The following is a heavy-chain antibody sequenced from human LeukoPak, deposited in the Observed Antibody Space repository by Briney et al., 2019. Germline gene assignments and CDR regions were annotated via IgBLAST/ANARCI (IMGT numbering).Heavy chain of an antibody. V-gene: IGHV3-21*01. Sequence: GGSLRLSCAASGFTFSSYSMNWIRQAPGKGLEWVSSISSSSSYIYYADSVKGRFTISRDNSKNTLYLQMNSLRAEDTAVYYCARDGYSYGWSRDFDYWGQGTLVTVSS. CDR2: ISSSSSYI. CDR3: ARDGYSYGWSRDFDY. CDR1: GFTFSSYS. D-gene: IGHD5-18*01. J-gene: IGHJ4*02.